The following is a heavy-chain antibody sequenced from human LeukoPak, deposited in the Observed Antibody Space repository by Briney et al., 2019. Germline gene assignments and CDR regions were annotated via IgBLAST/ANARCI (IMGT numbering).Heavy chain of an antibody. CDR1: GGSFSGYY. V-gene: IGHV4-34*01. CDR2: INHSGST. CDR3: ASYDSSGSDAFDI. Sequence: SGTLSLTCAVYGGSFSGYYWSWIRQPPGKGLEWIGEINHSGSTKYNPSLKSRVTISVDTSNNQFSLKLSSVTAADTAVYYYASYDSSGSDAFDIWGQGTMVTVSS. D-gene: IGHD3-22*01. J-gene: IGHJ3*02.